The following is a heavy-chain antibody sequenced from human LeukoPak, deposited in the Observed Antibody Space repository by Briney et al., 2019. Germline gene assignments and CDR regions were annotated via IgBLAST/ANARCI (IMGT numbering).Heavy chain of an antibody. Sequence: PGGSLRLSCAASGFMFDDYGMSWVRQAPGKGLEWVSGINWNGGRTGYADSVKGRFTISRDNSKNTLYLQMNSLRAEDTALYYCAKDRSSSWSLDYWGQGTLVTVSS. CDR1: GFMFDDYG. V-gene: IGHV3-20*04. J-gene: IGHJ4*02. CDR3: AKDRSSSWSLDY. D-gene: IGHD6-13*01. CDR2: INWNGGRT.